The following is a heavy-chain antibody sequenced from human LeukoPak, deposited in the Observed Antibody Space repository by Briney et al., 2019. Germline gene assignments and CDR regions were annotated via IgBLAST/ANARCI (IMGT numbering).Heavy chain of an antibody. J-gene: IGHJ4*02. CDR3: ARSNPANRNPNFDS. CDR2: ISGIGDTT. CDR1: GFSYSAYA. Sequence: GGSLRLSCAASGFSYSAYAMSWVRQAPGKGLEWVSAISGIGDTTYYADSVKGRFTISRDNSRNTLSLQMNGLRAEDTAVYYCARSNPANRNPNFDSWGQGTLVTVSS. D-gene: IGHD2/OR15-2a*01. V-gene: IGHV3-23*01.